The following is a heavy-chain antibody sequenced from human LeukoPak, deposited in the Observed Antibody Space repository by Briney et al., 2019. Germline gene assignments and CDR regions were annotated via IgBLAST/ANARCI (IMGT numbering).Heavy chain of an antibody. D-gene: IGHD6-19*01. V-gene: IGHV3-11*04. CDR2: ISSSGSTI. Sequence: GGSLRLSCAASGFTFSDYYMSWIRQAPGKGLEWVSYISSSGSTIYYADSVKGRFTISRDNAKNTLYLQMNSLRVEDTAVYYCTRVAVGGPRAFDIWGLGTMVTVSS. CDR3: TRVAVGGPRAFDI. J-gene: IGHJ3*02. CDR1: GFTFSDYY.